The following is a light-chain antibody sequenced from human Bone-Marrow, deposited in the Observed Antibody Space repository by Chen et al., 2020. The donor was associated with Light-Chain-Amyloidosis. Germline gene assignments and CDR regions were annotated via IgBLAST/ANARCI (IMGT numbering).Light chain of an antibody. CDR1: NIGSTG. J-gene: IGLJ3*02. V-gene: IGLV3-21*02. Sequence: SFALTQPSSVSVASRQTVTLARGGTNIGSTGVHLYQQTPGRAPLLVVYDDSARPAGIPERLAGSNYGKTATLTISRVEAGDEADYYCQVWDRSSDRPVFGGGTKLTVL. CDR2: DDS. CDR3: QVWDRSSDRPV.